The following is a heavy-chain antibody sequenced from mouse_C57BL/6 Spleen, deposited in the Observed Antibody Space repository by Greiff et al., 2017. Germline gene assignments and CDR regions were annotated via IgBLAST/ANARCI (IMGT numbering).Heavy chain of an antibody. V-gene: IGHV1-69*01. CDR3: ATPPGGFAY. J-gene: IGHJ3*01. CDR1: GYTFTSYW. CDR2: IDPSDSYT. Sequence: VQLQQPGAELVMPGASVKLSCKASGYTFTSYWMHWVKQRPGQGLEWIGEIDPSDSYTNYNQKFKGKSTLTVDKSSSTAYMQLSSLTSEDSAVYYCATPPGGFAYWGQGTLVTVSA.